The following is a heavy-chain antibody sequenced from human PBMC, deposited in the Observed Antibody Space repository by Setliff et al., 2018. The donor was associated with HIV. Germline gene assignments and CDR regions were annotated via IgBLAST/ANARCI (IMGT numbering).Heavy chain of an antibody. Sequence: SETLSLTCTVSGGSISSGGYYWSWIRQAAGKGLEWIGHIYTSGSTNYNPSLKSRITISVDTSKNQFSLKLSSVTAADTAVYYCARDQAGATYYRAFDIWGQGTMVTVSS. CDR1: GGSISSGGYY. J-gene: IGHJ3*02. CDR3: ARDQAGATYYRAFDI. D-gene: IGHD1-26*01. CDR2: IYTSGST. V-gene: IGHV4-61*09.